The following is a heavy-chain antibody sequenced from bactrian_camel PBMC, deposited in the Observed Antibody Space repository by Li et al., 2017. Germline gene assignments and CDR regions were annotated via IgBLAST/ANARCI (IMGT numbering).Heavy chain of an antibody. J-gene: IGHJ4*01. CDR2: INRSGSIT. CDR1: GFRFTSSD. V-gene: IGHV3S40*01. D-gene: IGHD4*01. Sequence: VQLVESGGGLVQPGGSLRLSCAASGFRFTSSDMSWVRQAPGKGFERVASINRSGSITWSPNPVKGRFTISRDNAKNMVYLQMNSLKTEVTGVYYCATGYTRDDYSDYVPEGQGTQVTVS.